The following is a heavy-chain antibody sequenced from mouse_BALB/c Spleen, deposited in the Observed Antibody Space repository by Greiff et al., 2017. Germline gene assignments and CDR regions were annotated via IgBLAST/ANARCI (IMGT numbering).Heavy chain of an antibody. CDR3: ARGVHYFDY. CDR1: GFTFSSFG. J-gene: IGHJ2*01. Sequence: EVKLVESGGGLVQPGGSRKLSCAASGFTFSSFGMHWVRQAPEKGLEWVAYISSGSSTIYYADTVKGRFTISRDNPKNTLFLQMTSLRSEDTAMYYCARGVHYFDYWGQGTTRTVSS. CDR2: ISSGSSTI. D-gene: IGHD2-14*01. V-gene: IGHV5-17*02.